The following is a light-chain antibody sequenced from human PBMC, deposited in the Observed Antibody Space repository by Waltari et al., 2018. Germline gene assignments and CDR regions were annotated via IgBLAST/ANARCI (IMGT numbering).Light chain of an antibody. V-gene: IGKV3-11*01. CDR3: QQRSNWPPT. Sequence: DIVLPQSPATLSLSLGERATLSCRASQSVSSYLAWYQQKPVRAPRLLIYDASNRATGIPARFSGSGSGTDFTLTISSLEPEEFAVYYCQQRSNWPPTFGQGTKVEIK. CDR1: QSVSSY. J-gene: IGKJ1*01. CDR2: DAS.